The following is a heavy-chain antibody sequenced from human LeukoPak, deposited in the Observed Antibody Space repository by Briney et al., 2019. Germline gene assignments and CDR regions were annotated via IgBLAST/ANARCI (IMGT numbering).Heavy chain of an antibody. Sequence: SGGSVRLSCAASGFTFSNAWMSWVRQAPGKGLVWVGRIKSKTDGGTTDYAAPVKGRFTISRDDSKNTLYLQMNSLKTEDTAVYYCTKDRADSGEYYFDHWGQGTLVTVSS. J-gene: IGHJ4*02. CDR2: IKSKTDGGTT. CDR3: TKDRADSGEYYFDH. V-gene: IGHV3-15*01. CDR1: GFTFSNAW. D-gene: IGHD6-25*01.